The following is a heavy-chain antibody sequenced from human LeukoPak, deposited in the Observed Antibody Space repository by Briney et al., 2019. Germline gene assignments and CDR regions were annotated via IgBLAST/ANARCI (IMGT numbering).Heavy chain of an antibody. Sequence: SETLSLTCTVSGGSISSSYWSWIRQPPGKGLEWIGYIYYSGITNYNPSLKTRVTISVDTSKNQFSLRLSSVTAADTAVHYCARLPTSWFDPWGQGTLVTVSS. CDR1: GGSISSSY. V-gene: IGHV4-59*08. J-gene: IGHJ5*02. CDR2: IYYSGIT. CDR3: ARLPTSWFDP.